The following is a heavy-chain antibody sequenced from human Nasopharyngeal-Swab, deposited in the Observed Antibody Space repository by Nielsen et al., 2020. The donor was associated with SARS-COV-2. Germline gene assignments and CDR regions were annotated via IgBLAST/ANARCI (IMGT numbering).Heavy chain of an antibody. J-gene: IGHJ3*02. Sequence: WIRQPPGKGLEWVSVIYGGGSTNYADSVKGRFTISRDNSKNTVYLQMNSPGAEDTAVYYCAKGDDTSGYYYLYGFNMWGQGTMVTVSS. CDR3: AKGDDTSGYYYLYGFNM. V-gene: IGHV3-66*01. CDR2: IYGGGST. D-gene: IGHD3-22*01.